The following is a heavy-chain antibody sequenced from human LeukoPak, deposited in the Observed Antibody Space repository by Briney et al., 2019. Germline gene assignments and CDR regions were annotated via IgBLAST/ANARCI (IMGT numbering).Heavy chain of an antibody. J-gene: IGHJ4*02. D-gene: IGHD6-13*01. Sequence: GGSLRLSCAASGFTFSSYSMNWVRQAPGKGLEWVSSISSSSSYIYYADSVKGRFTSSRDNAKNSLYLQMNSLRAEDTAVYYCARAPIAAAGTYYFDYWGQGTLVTVSS. CDR2: ISSSSSYI. V-gene: IGHV3-21*01. CDR1: GFTFSSYS. CDR3: ARAPIAAAGTYYFDY.